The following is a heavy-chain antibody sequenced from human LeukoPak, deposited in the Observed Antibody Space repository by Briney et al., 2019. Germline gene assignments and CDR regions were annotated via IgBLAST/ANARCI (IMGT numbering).Heavy chain of an antibody. CDR3: ARLMGHYYDSSGYYY. CDR1: GFTFSSYE. D-gene: IGHD3-22*01. V-gene: IGHV3-48*03. CDR2: ISSSGSTI. Sequence: PGGSLRLSCAASGFTFSSYEMNWVRQAPGKGLEWVSYISSSGSTIYYADSVKGRFTISRDNAKNSLYLQMNSLRAEDTAVYYCARLMGHYYDSSGYYYWGQGTPVTVSS. J-gene: IGHJ4*02.